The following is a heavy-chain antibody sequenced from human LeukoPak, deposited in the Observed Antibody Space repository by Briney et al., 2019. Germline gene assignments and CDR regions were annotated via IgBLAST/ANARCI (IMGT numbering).Heavy chain of an antibody. D-gene: IGHD3-22*01. Sequence: ASVKVSCKASGGTFSSYAISWVRQAPGQGLEWMGGIIPIFGTANYAQKFQGRVTITADESTSTAYMELSSLRSEDTAVYYCARSNPASYYDSSGYYFDYWGQGTLVTVSS. V-gene: IGHV1-69*13. CDR2: IIPIFGTA. CDR1: GGTFSSYA. J-gene: IGHJ4*02. CDR3: ARSNPASYYDSSGYYFDY.